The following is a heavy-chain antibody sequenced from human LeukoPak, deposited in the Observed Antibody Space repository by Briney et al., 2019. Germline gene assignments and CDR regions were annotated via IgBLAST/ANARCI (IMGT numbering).Heavy chain of an antibody. CDR2: ISAYNSNT. Sequence: GASVKVSCKASGYTFTSYGISWVRQAPGQGLEWMGWISAYNSNTNYAQKLQGRVTMTTDTSTSTAYMELRSLRSDDTAVYYCARAVGWERYYYYYMDVWGKGTTVTVSS. CDR1: GYTFTSYG. J-gene: IGHJ6*03. V-gene: IGHV1-18*01. CDR3: ARAVGWERYYYYYMDV. D-gene: IGHD1-26*01.